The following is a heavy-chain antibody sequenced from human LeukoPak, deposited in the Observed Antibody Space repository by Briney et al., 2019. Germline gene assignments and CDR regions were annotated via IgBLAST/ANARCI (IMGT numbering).Heavy chain of an antibody. J-gene: IGHJ6*02. CDR2: IFYTGKT. Sequence: SETLSLTCTVSGGSISTGSFYWGWIRQSPGKGLEWIGSIFYTGKTHYNTSLKSRVTISVAMSKNTFSLSLGSVTAADTALYYCASLDPCYFDRGSCTYYYSMDVWGQGTTVTVSS. D-gene: IGHD3-22*01. CDR1: GGSISTGSFY. CDR3: ASLDPCYFDRGSCTYYYSMDV. V-gene: IGHV4-39*01.